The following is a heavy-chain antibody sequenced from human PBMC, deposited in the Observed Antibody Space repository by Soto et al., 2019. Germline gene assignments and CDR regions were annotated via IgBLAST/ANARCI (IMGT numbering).Heavy chain of an antibody. V-gene: IGHV3-30*18. J-gene: IGHJ6*04. D-gene: IGHD3-3*01. CDR2: ISYDGSNK. CDR3: AKYDSRRQYYDFWSGYYIIYYYGMDV. Sequence: GGSLRLSCAASGFTFSSYGMHWVRQAPGKGLEWVAVISYDGSNKYYADSVKGRFTISRDNSKNTLYLQMNSLRAEDTAVYYCAKYDSRRQYYDFWSGYYIIYYYGMDVWGKGTTVT. CDR1: GFTFSSYG.